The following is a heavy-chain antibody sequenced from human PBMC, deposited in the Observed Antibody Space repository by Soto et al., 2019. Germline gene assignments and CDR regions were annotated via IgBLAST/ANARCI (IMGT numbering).Heavy chain of an antibody. J-gene: IGHJ5*02. Sequence: QITLKESGPPLVKPTQTLTLTCSFSGLSLSTSGEAVGWIRQPPGKALEWLALIYWDDDKLFNPTLKTRLTIXXXTXXNPVVLTLPNMDPVETATYSSPHYVSASPAGWFDPWGQRILVTVSS. CDR2: IYWDDDK. V-gene: IGHV2-5*02. CDR3: PHYVSASPAGWFDP. CDR1: GLSLSTSGEA. D-gene: IGHD3-10*01.